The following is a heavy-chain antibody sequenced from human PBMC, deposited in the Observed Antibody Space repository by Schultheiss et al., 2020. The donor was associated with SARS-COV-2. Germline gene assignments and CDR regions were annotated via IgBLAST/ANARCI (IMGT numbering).Heavy chain of an antibody. CDR3: ASTEDIVVVPAAIHNLDY. D-gene: IGHD2-2*02. CDR2: IIPIFGTA. CDR1: GGTFSSYA. Sequence: SVKVSCKASGGTFSSYAISWVRQAPGQGLEWMGGIIPIFGTANYAQKFQGRVTITADESTSTAYMELSSLRSEDTAVYYCASTEDIVVVPAAIHNLDYWGQGTLVTGSS. J-gene: IGHJ4*02. V-gene: IGHV1-69*13.